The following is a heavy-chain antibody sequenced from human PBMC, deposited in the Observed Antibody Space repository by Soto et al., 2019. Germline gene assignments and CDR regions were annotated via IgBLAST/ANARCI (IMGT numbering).Heavy chain of an antibody. V-gene: IGHV1-69*06. Sequence: QVQLVQSGAEVRKPGSSVKVSCKASGGTFTTYDISWVRQAPGQGLEWMGGIIPLFDATKYAQKFQVRVTLTVDKSTGTAYLELSSLRSEDTAMYYCARERSSSWYNGTFYFDSWGQGTLVTVSS. CDR3: ARERSSSWYNGTFYFDS. CDR2: IIPLFDAT. J-gene: IGHJ4*02. D-gene: IGHD6-19*01. CDR1: GGTFTTYD.